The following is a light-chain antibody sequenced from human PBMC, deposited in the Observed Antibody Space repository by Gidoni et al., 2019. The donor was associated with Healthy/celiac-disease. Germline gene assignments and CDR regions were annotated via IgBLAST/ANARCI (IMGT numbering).Light chain of an antibody. V-gene: IGKV1-33*01. CDR1: QDSSNY. Sequence: IQMTQSPSSLSASVGDRVTITCQASQDSSNYLNWYQPKPEKAPKLLIYDASNLETGVPSRFSGSGSGTDFTFTISSLQPEDIETYYCQQYDNPSITFXQXTRLEIK. CDR2: DAS. J-gene: IGKJ5*01. CDR3: QQYDNPSIT.